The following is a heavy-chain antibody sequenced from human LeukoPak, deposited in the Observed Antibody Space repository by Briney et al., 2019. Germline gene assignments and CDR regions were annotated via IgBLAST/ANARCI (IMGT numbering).Heavy chain of an antibody. Sequence: PSETLSLTCTVSGGSISSGDYYWSWIRQPPGKGLEWIGYIYYSGSTYYNPSLKSRVTISVDTSKNQFSLKLSSVTAADTVVYYCARYIVVVRFDYWGQGTLVTVSS. D-gene: IGHD2-15*01. V-gene: IGHV4-30-4*01. CDR1: GGSISSGDYY. CDR3: ARYIVVVRFDY. J-gene: IGHJ4*02. CDR2: IYYSGST.